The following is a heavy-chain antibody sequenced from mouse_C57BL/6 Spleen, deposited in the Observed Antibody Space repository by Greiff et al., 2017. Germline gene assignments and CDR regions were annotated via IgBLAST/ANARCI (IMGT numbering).Heavy chain of an antibody. CDR2: IYPGNGGT. D-gene: IGHD2-3*01. CDR3: ARNGYYKDDMDY. CDR1: GYAFSSSW. V-gene: IGHV1-82*01. Sequence: VQLQQSGPELVKPGASVKISCKASGYAFSSSWMNWVKQRPGKGLEWIGRIYPGNGGTNYNGKFKGKATLTVDKSSSTAYMQLSSLTSEDSAVYFCARNGYYKDDMDYWGQGTSVTVSS. J-gene: IGHJ4*01.